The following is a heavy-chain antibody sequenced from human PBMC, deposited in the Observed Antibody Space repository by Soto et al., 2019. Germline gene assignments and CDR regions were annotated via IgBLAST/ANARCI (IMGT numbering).Heavy chain of an antibody. J-gene: IGHJ6*03. CDR3: ESECPILGNSTYYDFWSGYYRYYYYYYVDV. D-gene: IGHD3-3*01. V-gene: IGHV3-11*01. Sequence: GGSLRLSCAASGFTFSDYYMSWIRQAPGKGLEWVSYISSSGSTIYYADSVKGRFTISRDKAKNSLYLQMNSLRAEDTDVYYGESECPILGNSTYYDFWSGYYRYYYYYYVDVWGKGTTVTVSS. CDR1: GFTFSDYY. CDR2: ISSSGSTI.